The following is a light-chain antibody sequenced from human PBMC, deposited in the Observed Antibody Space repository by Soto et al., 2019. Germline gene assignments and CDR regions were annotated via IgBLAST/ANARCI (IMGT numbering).Light chain of an antibody. J-gene: IGKJ4*01. CDR2: GAS. CDR3: QYYYESSP. Sequence: EIVMTQSPATLSVSPGERATLSCSASQSVSTNQLAWYQQKPGQAPRLLIYGASSRATGIADRFSGSGSGTDFPLTISRLEPEDSAVYYCQYYYESSPFGRGTKVDIK. CDR1: QSVSTNQ. V-gene: IGKV3-20*01.